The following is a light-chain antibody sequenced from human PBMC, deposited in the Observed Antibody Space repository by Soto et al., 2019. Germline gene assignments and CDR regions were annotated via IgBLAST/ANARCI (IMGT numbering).Light chain of an antibody. CDR1: QSLLHSNGYNY. CDR3: MAAPPTPT. J-gene: IGKJ5*01. V-gene: IGKV2-28*01. CDR2: LGS. Sequence: DIVMTQSPLSLPVTPGEPASISCRSSQSLLHSNGYNYLDWYLQKPGQSPQLLIYLGSNRASGGPDRFRCSGSGNKFTIKINRVEAEDVGGYYRMAAPPTPTFGPGTRLEIK.